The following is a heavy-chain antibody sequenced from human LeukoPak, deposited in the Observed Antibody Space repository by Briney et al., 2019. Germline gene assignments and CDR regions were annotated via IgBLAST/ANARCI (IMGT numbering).Heavy chain of an antibody. V-gene: IGHV4-59*08. CDR2: IYYSGST. Sequence: SETLSLTCTVSTGSISRDYWSWIRQPPGKGLEWIGSIYYSGSTNHNASLKSRVTMSVDTSKNQISLKLTSVTAADTAVYYCARHEDGTTPDYWGQGTLVTVSS. CDR1: TGSISRDY. CDR3: ARHEDGTTPDY. J-gene: IGHJ4*02. D-gene: IGHD1-7*01.